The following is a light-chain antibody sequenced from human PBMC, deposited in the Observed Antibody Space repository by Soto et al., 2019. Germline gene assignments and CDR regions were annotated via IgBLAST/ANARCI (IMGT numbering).Light chain of an antibody. V-gene: IGKV3-11*01. Sequence: EIVLTQSPATLTLSPGDKATRSGTPIQSVRSSLAWYQQKPGQAPRLLIYDASKRATGIPARFSGSASGTDFTLTISSLEPGDFAVYYCQQRSDWPPELTFGGGTKVDIK. J-gene: IGKJ4*01. CDR3: QQRSDWPPELT. CDR2: DAS. CDR1: QSVRSS.